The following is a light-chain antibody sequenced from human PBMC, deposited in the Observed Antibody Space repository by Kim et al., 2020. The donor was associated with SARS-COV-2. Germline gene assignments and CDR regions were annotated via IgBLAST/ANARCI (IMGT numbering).Light chain of an antibody. J-gene: IGLJ3*02. CDR1: SSDVGSYNR. Sequence: QSVTISCTGTSSDVGSYNRVAWYQQPPGTAPKLMIYEVSNRPSGVPDRFSGSKSGNTASLTISGLQAEDEADYYCSSYTSSSTPWVFGGGTQLTVL. CDR2: EVS. CDR3: SSYTSSSTPWV. V-gene: IGLV2-18*02.